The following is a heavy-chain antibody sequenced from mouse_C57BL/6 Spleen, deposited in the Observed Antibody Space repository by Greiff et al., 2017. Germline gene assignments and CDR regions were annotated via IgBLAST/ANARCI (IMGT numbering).Heavy chain of an antibody. Sequence: VQLQQSGAELVRPGASVTLSCKASGYTFTDYEMHWVKQTPVHGLEWIGAIDPETGGTAYNQKFKVKAILTADKSSSTAYMELRSLTSEDSAVYYCTRPGDYWGQGTTLTVSS. CDR2: IDPETGGT. V-gene: IGHV1-15*01. CDR1: GYTFTDYE. J-gene: IGHJ2*01. CDR3: TRPGDY.